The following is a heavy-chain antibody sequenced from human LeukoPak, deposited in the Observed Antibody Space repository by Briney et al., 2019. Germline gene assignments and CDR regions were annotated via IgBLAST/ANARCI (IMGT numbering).Heavy chain of an antibody. J-gene: IGHJ4*02. CDR3: ARDSDYVWGSYRPHFDY. V-gene: IGHV4-34*01. Sequence: SETLSLTCAVYGGSFSGYYWSWIRQPPGEGLEWIGEINHSGSTNYNPSLKSRVTISVDTSKNQFSLKLSSVTAADTAVYYCARDSDYVWGSYRPHFDYWGQGTLVTVSS. CDR2: INHSGST. D-gene: IGHD3-16*02. CDR1: GGSFSGYY.